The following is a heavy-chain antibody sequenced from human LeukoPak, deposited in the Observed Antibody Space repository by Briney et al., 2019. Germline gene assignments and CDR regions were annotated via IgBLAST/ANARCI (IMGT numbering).Heavy chain of an antibody. Sequence: SETLSLTCTVSGGSISSSSYSWGWIRQPPGKGLEWIGSIYYSGSTYYNPSLKSRVTISVDTSMNQFSLKLSSVTAADTAVYYWARHSDTSQNDYGDYYYGMDVWGQGTTVTVS. J-gene: IGHJ6*02. D-gene: IGHD4-17*01. CDR3: ARHSDTSQNDYGDYYYGMDV. CDR1: GGSISSSSYS. CDR2: IYYSGST. V-gene: IGHV4-39*01.